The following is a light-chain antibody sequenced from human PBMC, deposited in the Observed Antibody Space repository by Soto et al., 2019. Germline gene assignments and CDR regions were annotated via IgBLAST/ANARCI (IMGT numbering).Light chain of an antibody. V-gene: IGLV2-14*01. CDR3: NSFTSSNTLPYV. CDR1: NSDIGSYNY. Sequence: QSALTQPASVSGSSGQSITISCSGTNSDIGSYNYVSWYLQHPGKAPKLILFEVSNRPSGISDRFSGSKSGNTAYLTISGLQTEDEAVYYCNSFTSSNTLPYVFGTGTKLTVL. J-gene: IGLJ1*01. CDR2: EVS.